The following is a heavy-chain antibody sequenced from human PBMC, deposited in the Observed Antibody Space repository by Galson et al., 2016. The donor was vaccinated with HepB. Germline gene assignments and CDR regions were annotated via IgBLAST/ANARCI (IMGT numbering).Heavy chain of an antibody. D-gene: IGHD5-12*01. V-gene: IGHV3-33*01. CDR3: ARDTRYSGYEEQGLDV. Sequence: SLRLSCAASGVTFRNYGMHWVRQAPGKGLEWVALIWPDGSDKYYADSVKGRVTISRDNSKNTLYLNFNSLRDEDTAVYYCARDTRYSGYEEQGLDVWGQGTTVTVSS. CDR1: GVTFRNYG. J-gene: IGHJ6*02. CDR2: IWPDGSDK.